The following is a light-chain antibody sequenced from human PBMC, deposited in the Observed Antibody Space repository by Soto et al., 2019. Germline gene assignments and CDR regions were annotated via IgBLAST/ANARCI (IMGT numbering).Light chain of an antibody. J-gene: IGLJ1*01. CDR3: SSYTGGNPSYV. V-gene: IGLV2-8*01. Sequence: QSALTQPPSASGSPGQAVTISCTGTSSDVGGYDYVSWYQQHPGKAPKLMIYEVTIRPSGVSDRFSGSKSGNTASLTFSGLPAEDEADYYCSSYTGGNPSYVFGTGTKLIVL. CDR1: SSDVGGYDY. CDR2: EVT.